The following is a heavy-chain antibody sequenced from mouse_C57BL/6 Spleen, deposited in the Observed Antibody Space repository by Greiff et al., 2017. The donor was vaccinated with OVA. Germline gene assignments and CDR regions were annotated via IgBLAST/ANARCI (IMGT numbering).Heavy chain of an antibody. J-gene: IGHJ3*01. Sequence: QVQLKESGAELMKPGASVKLSCKATGYTFTGYWIEWVKQRPGPGLEWIGEILPGSGSTNYNEKFKGKATFTADTSSNTAYMQLSSLTTEDSAIYYCVRFRGSGYWFAYWGQGTLVTVSA. D-gene: IGHD3-2*02. CDR3: VRFRGSGYWFAY. CDR1: GYTFTGYW. V-gene: IGHV1-9*01. CDR2: ILPGSGST.